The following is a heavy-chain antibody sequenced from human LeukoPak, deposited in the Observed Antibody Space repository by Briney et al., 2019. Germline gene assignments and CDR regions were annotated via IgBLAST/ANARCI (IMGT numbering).Heavy chain of an antibody. V-gene: IGHV3-33*01. CDR1: GFTFSSYG. D-gene: IGHD6-19*01. Sequence: PGGSLRLSCAASGFTFSSYGMHWVRQAPGKGLEWVAVIWYDGSNKYYADSVKGRFTISRDNSKNTLYLQMNSLRAEDTAVYYCARDRGLVRDGKDAFDIWGQGTMVTVSS. CDR3: ARDRGLVRDGKDAFDI. CDR2: IWYDGSNK. J-gene: IGHJ3*02.